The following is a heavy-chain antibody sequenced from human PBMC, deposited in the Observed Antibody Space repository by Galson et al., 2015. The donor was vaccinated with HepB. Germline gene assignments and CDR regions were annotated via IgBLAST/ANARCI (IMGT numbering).Heavy chain of an antibody. CDR2: IKTDGSTT. Sequence: SLRLSCAGSGFTFSDYWMHWVRQGPGKGLVWVSRIKTDGSTTSYADSVKGRFTISRDNAKNTLYLQMSSLRSEDTAVYYCARDLADILTGYGGNAIDIWGQGTMVTVSS. CDR1: GFTFSDYW. V-gene: IGHV3-74*01. D-gene: IGHD3-9*01. CDR3: ARDLADILTGYGGNAIDI. J-gene: IGHJ3*02.